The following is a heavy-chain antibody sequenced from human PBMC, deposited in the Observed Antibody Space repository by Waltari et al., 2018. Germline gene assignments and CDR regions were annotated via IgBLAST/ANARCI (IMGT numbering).Heavy chain of an antibody. CDR2: ISSSSSTI. D-gene: IGHD3-10*01. Sequence: EVQLVESGGGLVQPGGSLRLSCAASGFTFSSYSMNWVRQAPGKGLEWVSYISSSSSTIYYADSVKGRFTISRDNAKNSLYLQMNSLRAEDTAVYYCARGGLLWFGQKDYWGQGTLVTVSS. J-gene: IGHJ4*02. CDR3: ARGGLLWFGQKDY. CDR1: GFTFSSYS. V-gene: IGHV3-48*04.